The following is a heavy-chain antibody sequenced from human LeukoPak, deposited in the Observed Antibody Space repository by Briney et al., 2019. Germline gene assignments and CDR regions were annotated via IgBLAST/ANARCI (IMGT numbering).Heavy chain of an antibody. Sequence: GGSLRLSCAASGFTFDDYGMSWVRQAPGKGLEWVSGINWNGGSTGYADSVKGRFTISRDNAKNSLYLQMNSLRAEDTALYYCARHWHYDFWSGYSAPSYYYYYMDVWAKGPRSPSP. CDR1: GFTFDDYG. V-gene: IGHV3-20*04. CDR3: ARHWHYDFWSGYSAPSYYYYYMDV. CDR2: INWNGGST. J-gene: IGHJ6*03. D-gene: IGHD3-3*01.